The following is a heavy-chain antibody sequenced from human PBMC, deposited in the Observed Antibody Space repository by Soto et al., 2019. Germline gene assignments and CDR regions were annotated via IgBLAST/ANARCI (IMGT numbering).Heavy chain of an antibody. CDR3: ARVLRGYDFWSGYYYFDY. J-gene: IGHJ4*02. Sequence: SETLSLTCSVSGASIYNGGYFWSWIRQPPGKGLEWIGYIYYSGSTYYNPSLKSRATISVDTSKNQFSLKLSSVTAADTAVYYCARVLRGYDFWSGYYYFDYWGQGTLVTVSS. V-gene: IGHV4-30-4*01. CDR2: IYYSGST. D-gene: IGHD3-3*01. CDR1: GASIYNGGYF.